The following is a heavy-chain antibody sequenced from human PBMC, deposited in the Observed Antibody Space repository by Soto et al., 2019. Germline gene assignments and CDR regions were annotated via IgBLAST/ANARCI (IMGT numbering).Heavy chain of an antibody. CDR3: ARAQTIFGIITVFDY. CDR2: IYYSGST. V-gene: IGHV4-31*03. D-gene: IGHD3-3*01. CDR1: GGSINSGGYY. J-gene: IGHJ4*02. Sequence: KTSETLSLTCTVSGGSINSGGYYWSWIRQHPGKGLEWIGYIYYSGSTYYNPSLKSRVTISIDTSKNQFSLKLSSVTAADTAVHYCARAQTIFGIITVFDYWGQGTLVTVSS.